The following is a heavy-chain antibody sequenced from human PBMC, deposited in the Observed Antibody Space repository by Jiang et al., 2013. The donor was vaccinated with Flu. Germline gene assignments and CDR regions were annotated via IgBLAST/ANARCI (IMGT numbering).Heavy chain of an antibody. CDR3: ARERRDYDSSGYYHYYYGMDV. CDR1: GGSISSYY. Sequence: GSGLVKPSETLSLTCTVSGGSISSYYWKWIRQSPGKGLEWIGYIYNSGSTNYNPSLKSRVTISVDTSNNQFSLKLSSVTAADTAVYYCARERRDYDSSGYYHYYYGMDVWGKGDHGHRLL. D-gene: IGHD3-22*01. V-gene: IGHV4-59*01. J-gene: IGHJ6*04. CDR2: IYNSGST.